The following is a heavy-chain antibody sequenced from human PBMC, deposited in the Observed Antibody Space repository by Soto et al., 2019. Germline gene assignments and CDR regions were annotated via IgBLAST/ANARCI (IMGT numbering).Heavy chain of an antibody. CDR1: GGTFSSYA. CDR3: ARSQGGSSSLDIYYYYYYGMDV. D-gene: IGHD2-15*01. V-gene: IGHV1-69*01. Sequence: QVQLVQSGAEVKKPGSWVKVSCKAPGGTFSSYAISWVRQAPGQGLEWMGGIIPIFATAKYAQKFQGRVTITADESTSTGYMELSSLRSEDTAVYYCARSQGGSSSLDIYYYYYYGMDVWGQGTTVTVSS. J-gene: IGHJ6*02. CDR2: IIPIFATA.